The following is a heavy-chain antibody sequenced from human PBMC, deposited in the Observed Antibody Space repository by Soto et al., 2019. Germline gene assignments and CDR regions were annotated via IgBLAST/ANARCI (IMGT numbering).Heavy chain of an antibody. V-gene: IGHV4-34*01. CDR3: AREFRGGYYYDSSGPQYYGMDV. D-gene: IGHD3-22*01. CDR2: INHSGST. J-gene: IGHJ6*02. CDR1: GGSFSGYY. Sequence: SETLSLTCAVYGGSFSGYYWSWIRQPPGKRLEWIGEINHSGSTNYNPSLKSRVTISVDTSKNQFSLKLGSVTAADTAVYYCAREFRGGYYYDSSGPQYYGMDVWGQGXTVTVSS.